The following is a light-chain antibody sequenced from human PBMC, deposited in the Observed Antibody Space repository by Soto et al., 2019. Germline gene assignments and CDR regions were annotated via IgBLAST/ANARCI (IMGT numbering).Light chain of an antibody. CDR1: SRDVGGYNY. Sequence: QSVLTQPASVSGSPGQSITISCTGTSRDVGGYNYVSWHQQHPGKAPKVIITEVSNRPSGVSNRFSGSKSGNTASLTISGLQAEDEADYYCSSYVYYNTFVIFGGGTKLTVL. J-gene: IGLJ2*01. CDR2: EVS. CDR3: SSYVYYNTFVI. V-gene: IGLV2-14*01.